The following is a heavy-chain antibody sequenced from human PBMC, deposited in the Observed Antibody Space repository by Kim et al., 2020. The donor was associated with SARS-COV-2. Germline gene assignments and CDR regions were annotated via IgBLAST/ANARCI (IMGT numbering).Heavy chain of an antibody. V-gene: IGHV1-18*04. CDR1: GYTFTSYG. Sequence: ASVKVSCKASGYTFTSYGISWVRQAPGQGLEWMGWISAYNGNTNYAQKLQGRVTMTTDTSTSTAYIELRSLRSDDTAVDYCARDQPGIVGATIPPDYRGQRTLVTVSP. CDR3: ARDQPGIVGATIPPDY. CDR2: ISAYNGNT. D-gene: IGHD1-26*01. J-gene: IGHJ4*02.